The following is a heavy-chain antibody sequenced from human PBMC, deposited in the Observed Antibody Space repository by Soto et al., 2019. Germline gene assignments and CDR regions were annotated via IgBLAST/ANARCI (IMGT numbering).Heavy chain of an antibody. V-gene: IGHV4-34*01. CDR2: INHSGST. Sequence: QVQLQQWGAGLLKPSETLSLTCAVYGGSFSGYYWSWIRQPPGKGLEWIGEINHSGSTNYNPSLKSRVTISGDTSKNQFSLKLSSVTAADTAVYYCARGYGMNFDYWGQGTLVTVSS. J-gene: IGHJ4*02. CDR1: GGSFSGYY. CDR3: ARGYGMNFDY. D-gene: IGHD3-10*01.